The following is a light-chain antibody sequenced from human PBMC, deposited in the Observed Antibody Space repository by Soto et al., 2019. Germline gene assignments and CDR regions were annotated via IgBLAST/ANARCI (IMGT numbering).Light chain of an antibody. Sequence: EIVLTQSPGTLSLSPGERATLSCRASQSFRFNYLAWYRQKPGQAPRLLIYGASTRATGSPDRFSGSGSGTDFTLTISRLEPEDLAVYYCQHYLSAPWTFGQGTRVEI. CDR2: GAS. J-gene: IGKJ1*01. CDR1: QSFRFNY. V-gene: IGKV3-20*01. CDR3: QHYLSAPWT.